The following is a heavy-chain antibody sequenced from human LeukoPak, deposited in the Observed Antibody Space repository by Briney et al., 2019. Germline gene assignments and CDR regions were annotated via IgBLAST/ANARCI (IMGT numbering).Heavy chain of an antibody. CDR2: IRNRGST. D-gene: IGHD3-3*01. CDR3: ARSAPYYDSWTGYYDALYYMDV. V-gene: IGHV4-59*01. CDR1: GGSISDYY. J-gene: IGHJ6*03. Sequence: SETLSLTCTVSGGSISDYYWSWIRQPPGKGPESIGYIRNRGSTNYNPSLKSRVTISVDTSKNQFSLKLRSVTAADTAVYYCARSAPYYDSWTGYYDALYYMDVWGKGTTVTVSS.